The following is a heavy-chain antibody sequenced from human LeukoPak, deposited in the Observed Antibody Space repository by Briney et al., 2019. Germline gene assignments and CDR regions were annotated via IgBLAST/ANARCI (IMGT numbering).Heavy chain of an antibody. CDR2: ISTSGGSI. J-gene: IGHJ4*02. CDR1: GLAFSSHG. V-gene: IGHV3-48*03. D-gene: IGHD3-22*01. Sequence: GGSLRLSCAAAGLAFSSHGMNWVRQAPGKGLEWVSYISTSGGSIYYADSVSGRFTISRDNAMSSLFLQMNSLRTEDTAVYYCARDSFDSSVSYWGQGTLVTVSS. CDR3: ARDSFDSSVSY.